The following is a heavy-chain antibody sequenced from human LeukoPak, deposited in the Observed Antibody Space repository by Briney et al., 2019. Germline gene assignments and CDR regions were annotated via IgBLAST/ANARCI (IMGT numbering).Heavy chain of an antibody. V-gene: IGHV1-8*01. Sequence: ASVKVSCKASGYTFTSYDINWLRQATGQGLELMGWMNPNSGNTGYAQKFQGRVTMTRKTSISTAYMELSSLRSEDTAVYYCAREHSSCWYMVREYGMDVWGQGTTVTVSS. J-gene: IGHJ6*02. CDR2: MNPNSGNT. D-gene: IGHD6-19*01. CDR1: GYTFTSYD. CDR3: AREHSSCWYMVREYGMDV.